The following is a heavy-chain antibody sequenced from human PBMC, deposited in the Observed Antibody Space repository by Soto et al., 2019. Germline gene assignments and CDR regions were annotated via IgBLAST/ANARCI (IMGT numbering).Heavy chain of an antibody. Sequence: PSETLSLSCTVSGGSISSYYWSWLRQPPGKGLEWIGYIYYSGSTNYNPSLKSRVTISVDTSKNQFSLKLSAVTAADTAVYYCARGGLTFDFLNGYLQGYFYSWARRTPVPVS. CDR1: GGSISSYY. CDR3: ARGGLTFDFLNGYLQGYFYS. V-gene: IGHV4-59*01. J-gene: IGHJ4*02. D-gene: IGHD3-3*01. CDR2: IYYSGST.